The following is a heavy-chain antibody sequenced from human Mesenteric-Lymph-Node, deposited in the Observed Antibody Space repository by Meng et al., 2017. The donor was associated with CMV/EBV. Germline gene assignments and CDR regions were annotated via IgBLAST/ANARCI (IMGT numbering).Heavy chain of an antibody. D-gene: IGHD6-6*01. CDR3: ARDRSSSSSQVYYYYYGMDV. CDR1: GGSISSYY. J-gene: IGHJ6*02. V-gene: IGHV4-59*01. CDR2: IYYSGST. Sequence: GSLRLSCTVSGGSISSYYWSWIRQPPGKGLEWIGYIYYSGSTNYNPSLKSRVTISVDTSKNQFSLKLSSVTAADTAVYYCARDRSSSSSQVYYYYYGMDVWGQGTTVTVSS.